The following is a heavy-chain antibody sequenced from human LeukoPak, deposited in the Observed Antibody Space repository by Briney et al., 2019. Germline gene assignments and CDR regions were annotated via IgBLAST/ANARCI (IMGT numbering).Heavy chain of an antibody. CDR2: IYPGDSDA. CDR1: GYSFTTYW. V-gene: IGHV5-51*01. D-gene: IGHD5-18*01. J-gene: IGHJ4*02. Sequence: PGESLKISCKGSGYSFTTYWVAWMRQMPGKGLEWMGIIYPGDSDARYGPSFQGQVIIAADTSISTAYLQWSSLEASDTAMYYCARGRYSYGPFDYWGQGTLVTVSS. CDR3: ARGRYSYGPFDY.